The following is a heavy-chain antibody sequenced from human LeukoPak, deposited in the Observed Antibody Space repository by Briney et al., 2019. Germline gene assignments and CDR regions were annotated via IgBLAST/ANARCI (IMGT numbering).Heavy chain of an antibody. Sequence: GGSLRPSCAASGFTVSSNYMSWVRQAPGKGLEWVSVIYSGGSTYYADSVKGRFTISRDNSKNTLYLQMNSLRAEDTAVYYCARSSSWYYFDYWGQGTLVTVSS. V-gene: IGHV3-66*02. CDR3: ARSSSWYYFDY. D-gene: IGHD6-13*01. CDR2: IYSGGST. CDR1: GFTVSSNY. J-gene: IGHJ4*02.